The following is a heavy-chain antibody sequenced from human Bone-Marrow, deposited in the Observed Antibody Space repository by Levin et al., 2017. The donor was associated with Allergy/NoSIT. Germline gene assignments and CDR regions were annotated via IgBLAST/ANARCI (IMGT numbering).Heavy chain of an antibody. CDR1: EYIFTSYY. D-gene: IGHD3-9*01. CDR2: ISLNGGST. CDR3: ATSARGSTGSPIDY. V-gene: IGHV1-46*01. J-gene: IGHJ4*02. Sequence: ASVKVSCKASEYIFTSYYIHWVRQAPGQGLEWMGIISLNGGSTNYAQMFQGRVTMTRDTSTSTAYMELSSLRVEDTAVYYCATSARGSTGSPIDYWGQGALVTVSS.